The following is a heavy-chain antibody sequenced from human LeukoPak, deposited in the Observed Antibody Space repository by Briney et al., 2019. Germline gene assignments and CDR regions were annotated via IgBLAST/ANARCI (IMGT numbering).Heavy chain of an antibody. CDR3: ARVPPRGYYDYYYYYYGMDV. Sequence: GASVKVSCKASGYTFTGYYMHWVRQAPGQGLEWMGWINPTSGGTNYAQKFQGRVTMTRDTSISTAYMELSRLRSDDTAVYYCARVPPRGYYDYYYYYYGMDVWGQGTTVTVSS. V-gene: IGHV1-2*02. D-gene: IGHD3-22*01. CDR2: INPTSGGT. CDR1: GYTFTGYY. J-gene: IGHJ6*02.